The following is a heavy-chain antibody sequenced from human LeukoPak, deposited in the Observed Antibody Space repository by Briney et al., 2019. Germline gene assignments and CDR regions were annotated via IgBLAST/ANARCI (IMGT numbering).Heavy chain of an antibody. D-gene: IGHD3-3*01. CDR3: ARGSRLRFLEWPLGY. CDR1: GYTFTSYG. J-gene: IGHJ4*02. CDR2: ISAYNGNT. Sequence: ASVKVSCKASGYTFTSYGISWVRQAPGQGLEWMGWISAYNGNTNYAQKLQGRVTMTTDTSTSTAYMELRSLRSDDTAVYYCARGSRLRFLEWPLGYWGQGTLVTVSS. V-gene: IGHV1-18*01.